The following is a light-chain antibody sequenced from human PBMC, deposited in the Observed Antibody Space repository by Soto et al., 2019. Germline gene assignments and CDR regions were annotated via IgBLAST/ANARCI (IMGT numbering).Light chain of an antibody. V-gene: IGKV3-20*01. CDR2: GAS. Sequence: EIVLTQSPGTLSLSPGERATLSCRASQSVSSSYLAWYQQKPGQAPRLLIHGASSRATGIPDRFSGSGSGTDFTLTISRLEPEDFAVXXXXXYXVSHTWTFGQGTKVEIK. J-gene: IGKJ1*01. CDR1: QSVSSSY. CDR3: XXYXVSHTWT.